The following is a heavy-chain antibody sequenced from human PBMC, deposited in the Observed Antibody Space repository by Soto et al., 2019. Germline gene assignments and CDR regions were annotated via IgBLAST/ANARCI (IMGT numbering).Heavy chain of an antibody. V-gene: IGHV4-39*01. D-gene: IGHD3-3*01. J-gene: IGHJ6*03. Sequence: SETLALTCTVSGGSMSSSSYYWGWIRQPPGKGLEWIGSIYYSGSTYYNPSLKSRVTISVDTSKNQFSLKLSCVTAADTAVYYCARRYYDFWSGYYISRDYYYYYMDVWGKGTTVTVSS. CDR3: ARRYYDFWSGYYISRDYYYYYMDV. CDR2: IYYSGST. CDR1: GGSMSSSSYY.